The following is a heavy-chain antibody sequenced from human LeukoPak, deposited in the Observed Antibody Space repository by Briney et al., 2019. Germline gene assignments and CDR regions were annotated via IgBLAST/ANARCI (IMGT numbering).Heavy chain of an antibody. CDR2: IIPIFGIA. Sequence: SVKVSCKASGGTFSSYAISWVRQAPGQGLEWMGGIIPIFGIANYAQKFQGRVTITADKSTSTAYMELSSLRSEDTAVYYCAIDLEGRDFWSGYYYGMDVWGQGTTVTVSS. J-gene: IGHJ6*02. D-gene: IGHD3-3*01. CDR3: AIDLEGRDFWSGYYYGMDV. V-gene: IGHV1-69*17. CDR1: GGTFSSYA.